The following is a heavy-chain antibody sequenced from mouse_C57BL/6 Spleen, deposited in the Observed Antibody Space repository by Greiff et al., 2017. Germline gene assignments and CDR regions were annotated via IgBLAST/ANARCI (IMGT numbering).Heavy chain of an antibody. J-gene: IGHJ3*01. CDR3: ARSPYYSNYVGFAY. D-gene: IGHD2-5*01. Sequence: QVQLQQPGAELVKPGASVKMSCKASGYTFTSYWITWVKQRPGQGLEWIGDIYPGSGSTNYNEKFKSKATLTVDTSSSTAYMQLSSLTSEDSAVYYCARSPYYSNYVGFAYWGQGTLVTVSA. CDR1: GYTFTSYW. V-gene: IGHV1-55*01. CDR2: IYPGSGST.